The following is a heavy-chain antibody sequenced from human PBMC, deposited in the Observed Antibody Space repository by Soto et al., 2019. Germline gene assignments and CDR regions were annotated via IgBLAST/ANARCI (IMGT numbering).Heavy chain of an antibody. CDR2: INHSGST. CDR3: ESSPLCSGGSCYPNWFDP. J-gene: IGHJ5*02. V-gene: IGHV4-34*01. Sequence: XTLSLPCAVYGGSFSGYYWSWIRQPPGRGLEWIGEINHSGSTNYNPSLKSRVTISVDTSKNQFSPKLSSVTAEDTAVYYCESSPLCSGGSCYPNWFDPWGQGTLVTVSS. D-gene: IGHD2-15*01. CDR1: GGSFSGYY.